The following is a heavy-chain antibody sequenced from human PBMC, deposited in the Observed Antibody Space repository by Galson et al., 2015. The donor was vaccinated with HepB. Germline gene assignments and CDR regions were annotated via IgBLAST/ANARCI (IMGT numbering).Heavy chain of an antibody. CDR1: GYTFTSYG. V-gene: IGHV1-18*04. Sequence: SVKVSCKASGYTFTSYGISWVRQAPGQGLEWMGWISAYNGNTNYAQKLQGRVTMTTDTSTSTAYMELRSLRSDDTAVYYCARDMWFGEFGGVDNWFDPWGQGTLVTVSS. CDR3: ARDMWFGEFGGVDNWFDP. D-gene: IGHD3-10*01. CDR2: ISAYNGNT. J-gene: IGHJ5*02.